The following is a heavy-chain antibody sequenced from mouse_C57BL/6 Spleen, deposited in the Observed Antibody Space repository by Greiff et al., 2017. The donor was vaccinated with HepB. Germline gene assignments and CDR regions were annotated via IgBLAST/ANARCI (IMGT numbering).Heavy chain of an antibody. CDR1: GYSITSGYY. Sequence: DVQLQESGPGLVKPSQSLSLTCSVTGYSITSGYYWNWIRQFPGNNLEWMGYISYDGSNNYNPSLKNRISITRDTSKNQFFLKLNSVTTEDTATYYCASGEGFAYWGQGTLVTVSA. CDR3: ASGEGFAY. J-gene: IGHJ3*01. V-gene: IGHV3-6*01. CDR2: ISYDGSN.